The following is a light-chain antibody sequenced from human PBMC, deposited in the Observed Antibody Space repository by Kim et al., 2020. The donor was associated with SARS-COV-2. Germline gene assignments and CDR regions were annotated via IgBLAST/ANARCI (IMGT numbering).Light chain of an antibody. J-gene: IGLJ3*02. CDR2: GKN. CDR3: NYRDSSGNHPE. CDR1: SLRSYY. V-gene: IGLV3-19*01. Sequence: SSELTQDPAVSVALGQTVRITCQGDSLRSYYASWYQQNPGQAPVLVIYGKNNRPSGIPDRFSGSSSGNTASLTITGAQAEDEADYDCNYRDSSGNHPEFGGGTQLTVL.